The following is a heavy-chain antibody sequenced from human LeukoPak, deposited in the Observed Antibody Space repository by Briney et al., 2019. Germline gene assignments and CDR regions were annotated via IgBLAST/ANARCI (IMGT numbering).Heavy chain of an antibody. V-gene: IGHV4-31*03. CDR1: GGSISSGGYY. CDR2: IYYSGST. D-gene: IGHD5-12*01. CDR3: ARDRGHYYGMDV. J-gene: IGHJ6*02. Sequence: PSETLSLTCTVSGGSISSGGYYWSWIRQHPGKGLEWIGYIYYSGSTYYNPSLKSRVTMSVDTSKNQFSLKLSSVTAADTAVYYCARDRGHYYGMDVWGQGTAVTVSS.